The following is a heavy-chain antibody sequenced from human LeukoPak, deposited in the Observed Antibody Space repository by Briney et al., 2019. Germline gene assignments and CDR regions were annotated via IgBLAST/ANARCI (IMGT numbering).Heavy chain of an antibody. CDR2: IYYSGST. CDR1: GGSISSYY. D-gene: IGHD3-22*01. CDR3: ARSGSGYLDAFDI. J-gene: IGHJ3*02. V-gene: IGHV4-59*01. Sequence: SETLSLTCTVSGGSISSYYWSWIRQPPGKGLEWIGYIYYSGSTNYNPSLKSQVTISVDTSKNQFSLKLSSVTAADTAVYYCARSGSGYLDAFDIWGQGTMVTVSS.